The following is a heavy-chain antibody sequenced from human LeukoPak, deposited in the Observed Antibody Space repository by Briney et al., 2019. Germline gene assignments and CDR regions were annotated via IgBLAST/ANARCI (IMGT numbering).Heavy chain of an antibody. Sequence: PSQTLSLTCTVSGGSISSGGYYWSWIRQHPGKGREWIGYSYYSGSTYYNPSLKSRVAISVDTSQNQFSLKPSSVTAADTAVYYRASRRPPRYDNSGGAFHIWGPGPMVTVPS. J-gene: IGHJ3*02. CDR1: GGSISSGGYY. CDR3: ASRRPPRYDNSGGAFHI. D-gene: IGHD3-10*01. V-gene: IGHV4-31*03. CDR2: SYYSGST.